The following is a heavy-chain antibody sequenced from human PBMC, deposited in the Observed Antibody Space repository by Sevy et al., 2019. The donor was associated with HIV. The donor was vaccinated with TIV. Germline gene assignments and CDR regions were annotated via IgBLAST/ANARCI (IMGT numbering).Heavy chain of an antibody. CDR1: GFTFSNAW. CDR3: TTFGWFGELFQAFDI. Sequence: GGSLRLSCAASGFTFSNAWMSWVRQAPGKGLEWVGRIKSKTDGGTTDYAAPVKGRFTISRDDSKNTLYLQMNSLKTEDIAVYYCTTFGWFGELFQAFDIWGQGTMVTVSS. J-gene: IGHJ3*02. D-gene: IGHD3-10*01. CDR2: IKSKTDGGTT. V-gene: IGHV3-15*01.